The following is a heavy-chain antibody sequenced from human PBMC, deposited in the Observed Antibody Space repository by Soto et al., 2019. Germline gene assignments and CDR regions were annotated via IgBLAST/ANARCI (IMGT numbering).Heavy chain of an antibody. CDR3: VKDLPRGTVVGDAFDI. J-gene: IGHJ3*02. CDR1: GFTFSSYA. Sequence: GGSLRLSCSASGFTFSSYAMHWVRQAPGNGLEYVSAISSNGGSTYYADSVKGRFTISRDNSKNTLYLQMSSLRAEDTAVYYCVKDLPRGTVVGDAFDIWGQGTMVTVSS. D-gene: IGHD2-15*01. V-gene: IGHV3-64D*06. CDR2: ISSNGGST.